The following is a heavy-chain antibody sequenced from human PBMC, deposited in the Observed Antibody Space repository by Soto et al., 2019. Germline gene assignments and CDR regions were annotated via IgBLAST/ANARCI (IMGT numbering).Heavy chain of an antibody. Sequence: QVQLVQSGAEVKKPGASVKVSCKASGYTFTSYYMHWVRQAPGQGLEWMGIINPSGGSTSYAQKFQGGVTMTRDTSTSTVYMELSSLRSEDTAVYYCARAKITMVRGVIIMDYYYGMDVWGQGTTVTVSS. CDR3: ARAKITMVRGVIIMDYYYGMDV. D-gene: IGHD3-10*01. V-gene: IGHV1-46*01. CDR1: GYTFTSYY. J-gene: IGHJ6*02. CDR2: INPSGGST.